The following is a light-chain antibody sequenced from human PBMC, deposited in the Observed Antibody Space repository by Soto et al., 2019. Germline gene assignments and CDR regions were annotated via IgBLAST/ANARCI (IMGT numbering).Light chain of an antibody. CDR3: MQALPPPPP. Sequence: EIVMTQSPLSLSVTPGEPASISCRSSQSLLHSNGYNCLDWYLQKPGQSPQLLIHMGSSRAPGVPDRFSGSGSGTDFTLKISRVEADDVGVYYCMQALPPPPPFGGGTKVEIK. CDR1: QSLLHSNGYNC. V-gene: IGKV2-28*01. J-gene: IGKJ4*01. CDR2: MGS.